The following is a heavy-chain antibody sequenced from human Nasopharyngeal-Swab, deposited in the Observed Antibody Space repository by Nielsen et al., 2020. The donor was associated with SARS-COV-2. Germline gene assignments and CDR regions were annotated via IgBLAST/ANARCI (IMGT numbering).Heavy chain of an antibody. CDR3: ARGYSYGLAY. Sequence: SVKVSCKASGGTFSSYAISWVRQAPGQGLEWMGRIIPILGIANYAQKFQGRVTVTRDTSTSTVYMELSSLSSEDTAVYYCARGYSYGLAYWGQGTLVTVSP. CDR2: IIPILGIA. CDR1: GGTFSSYA. V-gene: IGHV1-69*04. J-gene: IGHJ4*02. D-gene: IGHD5-18*01.